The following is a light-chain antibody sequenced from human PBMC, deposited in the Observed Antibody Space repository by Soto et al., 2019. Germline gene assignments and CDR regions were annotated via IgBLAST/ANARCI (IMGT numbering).Light chain of an antibody. V-gene: IGKV3-15*01. CDR2: SAS. J-gene: IGKJ4*01. CDR1: QSLSNS. Sequence: EIVMSQSPATLSVSPGESATLSCRVSQSLSNSFLAWYLQRPGQAPRLLIYSASTRATGIPARFSGSGSGTEFTLTISSLQSEDFAVYYCQQFNNWPLTFGGGTKVDI. CDR3: QQFNNWPLT.